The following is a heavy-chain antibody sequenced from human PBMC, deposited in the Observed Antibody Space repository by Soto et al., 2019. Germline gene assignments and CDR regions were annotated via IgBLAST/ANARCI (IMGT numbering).Heavy chain of an antibody. CDR3: AKGLDSSGYYYLDY. Sequence: QPGGSLRLSCAASGFTFSSYGMHWVRQAPGKGLEWVAVISYDGSKKYYADSVKGRFTISRDNSKNTLYLQMNSLRAEDTAVYYCAKGLDSSGYYYLDYWGQGT. CDR2: ISYDGSKK. J-gene: IGHJ4*02. D-gene: IGHD3-22*01. CDR1: GFTFSSYG. V-gene: IGHV3-30*18.